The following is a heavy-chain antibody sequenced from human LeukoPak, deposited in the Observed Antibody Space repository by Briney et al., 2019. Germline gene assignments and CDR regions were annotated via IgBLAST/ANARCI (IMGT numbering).Heavy chain of an antibody. Sequence: SETLSLTCTVSGGSIGSYYRSWIRQPPGKGLEWIGYIYYSGSTYYNPSLKSRVTISVDTSKNQFSLKLSSVTAADTAVYYCAGAAEDGYNYDAFGIWGQGTMVTVSS. CDR3: AGAAEDGYNYDAFGI. J-gene: IGHJ3*02. D-gene: IGHD5-24*01. CDR2: IYYSGST. CDR1: GGSIGSYY. V-gene: IGHV4-59*06.